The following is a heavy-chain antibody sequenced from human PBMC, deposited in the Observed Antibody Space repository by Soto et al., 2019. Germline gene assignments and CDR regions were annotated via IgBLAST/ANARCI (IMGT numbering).Heavy chain of an antibody. J-gene: IGHJ5*02. CDR3: ARDLLSQKPIGRGYIYVGQGWFDP. D-gene: IGHD5-12*01. Sequence: PSETLSLPCTVSVGSFSSCNYFWTWILRPPVTRLALLGHIYHSGSTPYNPSLKGRVAILVDTSKNQFSLKLSSVTAADTAVYYCARDLLSQKPIGRGYIYVGQGWFDPWGQGTLVTVS. CDR2: IYHSGST. CDR1: VGSFSSCNYF. V-gene: IGHV4-61*01.